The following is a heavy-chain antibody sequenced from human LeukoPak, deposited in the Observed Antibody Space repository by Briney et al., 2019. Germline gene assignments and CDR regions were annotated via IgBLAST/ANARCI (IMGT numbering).Heavy chain of an antibody. CDR2: IWNDGNDK. CDR1: GFTFSSYG. V-gene: IGHV3-33*01. D-gene: IGHD3-10*01. CDR3: TRDNPGSFSFVDY. Sequence: PGGSLRLSCEASGFTFSSYGMHWVRQAPGKGLERVAGIWNDGNDKYYADSVKGRFIISRDNSKNTLYLQMNSLRAEDTAVYYCTRDNPGSFSFVDYWGQGTLVTVSS. J-gene: IGHJ4*02.